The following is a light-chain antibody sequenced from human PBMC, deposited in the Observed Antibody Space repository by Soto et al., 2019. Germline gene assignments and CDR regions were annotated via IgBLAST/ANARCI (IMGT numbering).Light chain of an antibody. CDR2: DTF. CDR3: HQYNSYSPLT. J-gene: IGKJ4*01. CDR1: QYISSW. V-gene: IGKV1-5*01. Sequence: DIQMTQSPSSLSASIGDRVTITCRASQYISSWLAWYQQKPGKAPKLLMFDTFSLESGVPSRFSRSRSGTEFTLTISSLQPDDYATYYCHQYNSYSPLTFGGGTKVESK.